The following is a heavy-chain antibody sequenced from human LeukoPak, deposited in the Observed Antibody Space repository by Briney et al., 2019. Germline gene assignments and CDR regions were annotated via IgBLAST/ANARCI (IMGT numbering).Heavy chain of an antibody. Sequence: PGGSLRLSCAASGFTFSDYYMNWVRQAPGKGLEWVSYISASTSTIYYADSVKGRFTISRDNARNSLYLQMNSLRAEDTAVYYCAIHSTGWYLGYWGQGTLVTVSS. CDR3: AIHSTGWYLGY. V-gene: IGHV3-11*04. D-gene: IGHD6-19*01. CDR1: GFTFSDYY. CDR2: ISASTSTI. J-gene: IGHJ4*02.